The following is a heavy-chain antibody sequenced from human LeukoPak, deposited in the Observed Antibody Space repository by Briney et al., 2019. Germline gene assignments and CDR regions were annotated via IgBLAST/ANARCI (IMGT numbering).Heavy chain of an antibody. Sequence: GGSLRLSCAASGFTFSSYEMNWVRQAPGKGLEWVSYISSSGSTIYYADSVKGRFTISRDNAKNSLYLQMNSLRAEDTAAYYCARDSSQYYDILTGYYYYYGMDVWGKGTTVTVSS. CDR3: ARDSSQYYDILTGYYYYYGMDV. J-gene: IGHJ6*04. CDR2: ISSSGSTI. D-gene: IGHD3-9*01. CDR1: GFTFSSYE. V-gene: IGHV3-48*03.